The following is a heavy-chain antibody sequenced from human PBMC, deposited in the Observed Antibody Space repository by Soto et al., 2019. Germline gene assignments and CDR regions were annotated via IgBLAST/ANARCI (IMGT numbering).Heavy chain of an antibody. Sequence: EVQLLESGGGLVQPGGSLRLSCAASSFTFSNYAMSWFRQAPGKGLEWVSGISGSGASTYYADSVKGRFTISRDNSKKPLSVQMNSLRAEDTAVYYCAKGYSSSGCYFDYWGQGTLVTVSS. V-gene: IGHV3-23*01. CDR3: AKGYSSSGCYFDY. J-gene: IGHJ4*02. D-gene: IGHD6-13*01. CDR2: ISGSGAST. CDR1: SFTFSNYA.